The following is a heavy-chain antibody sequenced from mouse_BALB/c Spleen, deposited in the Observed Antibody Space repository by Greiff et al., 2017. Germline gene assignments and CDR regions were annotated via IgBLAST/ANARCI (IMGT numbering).Heavy chain of an antibody. CDR3: ARALYYYGSSWNWYFDV. D-gene: IGHD1-1*01. Sequence: VHLVESGPGLVAPSQSLSITCTVSGFSLTGYGVNWVRQPPGKGLEWLGMIWGDGSTDYNSALKSRLSISKDNSKSQVFLKMNSLQTDDTARYYCARALYYYGSSWNWYFDVWGAGTTVTVSS. CDR2: IWGDGST. CDR1: GFSLTGYG. J-gene: IGHJ1*01. V-gene: IGHV2-6-7*01.